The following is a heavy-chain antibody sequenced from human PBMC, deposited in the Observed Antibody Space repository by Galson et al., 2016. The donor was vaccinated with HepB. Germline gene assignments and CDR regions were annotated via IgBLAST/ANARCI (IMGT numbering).Heavy chain of an antibody. D-gene: IGHD5-24*01. CDR1: GCSISRSTFY. CDR3: AREVAARDGYIF. Sequence: SETLSLTCTVSGCSISRSTFYWGWIRQSPGKGLEWIGSVYDGGTTHYNPSLKGRLTISVGTSKNQFSLKLSSVTAADTAVYYCAREVAARDGYIFWGQGTLVTVSS. V-gene: IGHV4-39*02. CDR2: VYDGGTT. J-gene: IGHJ4*02.